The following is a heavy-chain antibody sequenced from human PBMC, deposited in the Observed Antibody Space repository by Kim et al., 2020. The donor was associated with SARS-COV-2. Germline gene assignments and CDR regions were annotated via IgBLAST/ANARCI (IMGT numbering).Heavy chain of an antibody. D-gene: IGHD1-26*01. CDR3: ARDRTYSGSQAFDY. Sequence: AGSVKGRFTISRDNSKNTLYLQMNSLRAEDTAVYYCARDRTYSGSQAFDYWGQGTLVTVSS. V-gene: IGHV3-30*01. J-gene: IGHJ4*02.